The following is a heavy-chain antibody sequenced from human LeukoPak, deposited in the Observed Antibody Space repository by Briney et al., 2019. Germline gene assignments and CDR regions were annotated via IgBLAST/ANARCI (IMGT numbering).Heavy chain of an antibody. V-gene: IGHV3-48*01. CDR1: GFTFSTYT. CDR3: AKDPVVGSNWFDP. Sequence: GGSLRLSCAASGFTFSTYTMTWVRQAPGKGLEWVSCISDSSGTIYYADSVKGRSTISRDNAKNSLYLQMNSLRAEDTAVYYCAKDPVVGSNWFDPWGQGTLVTVSS. J-gene: IGHJ5*02. D-gene: IGHD1-26*01. CDR2: ISDSSGTI.